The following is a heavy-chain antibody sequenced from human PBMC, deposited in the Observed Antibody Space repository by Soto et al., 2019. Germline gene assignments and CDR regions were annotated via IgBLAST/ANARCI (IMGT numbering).Heavy chain of an antibody. Sequence: KVSCNASGGTFSSYAISWVRQAPGQGLEWMGGIIPIFGTANYAQKFQGRVTITADESTSTAYMELSSLRSEDTAVYYCASDSNQYLNKYNWFDPWGQGTLVTVSS. CDR3: ASDSNQYLNKYNWFDP. J-gene: IGHJ5*02. V-gene: IGHV1-69*01. D-gene: IGHD4-4*01. CDR2: IIPIFGTA. CDR1: GGTFSSYA.